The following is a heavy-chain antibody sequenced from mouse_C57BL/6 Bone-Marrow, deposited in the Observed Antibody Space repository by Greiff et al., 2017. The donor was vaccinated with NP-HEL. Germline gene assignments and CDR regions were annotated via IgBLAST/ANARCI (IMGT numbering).Heavy chain of an antibody. CDR3: VRGFYYGNLYAMDY. CDR2: IRSKSNNYAT. J-gene: IGHJ4*01. CDR1: GFSFNTYA. D-gene: IGHD2-1*01. Sequence: EVQLMESGGGLVQPKGSLKLSCAASGFSFNTYAMNWVRQAPGKGLEWVARIRSKSNNYATYYADSVKDRFTISRDDSESMLYLQMNNLKTEDTAMYYCVRGFYYGNLYAMDYWGQGTSVTVSS. V-gene: IGHV10-1*01.